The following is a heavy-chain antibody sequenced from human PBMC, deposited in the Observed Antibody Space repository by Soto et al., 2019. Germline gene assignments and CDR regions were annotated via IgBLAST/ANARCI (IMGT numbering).Heavy chain of an antibody. V-gene: IGHV3-23*01. Sequence: GGSLRLSCAASGFTFSSYAMSWVRQAPGKGLEWVSAISGSGGSTYYADSVKGRFTISRDNSKNTLYLQMNSLRAEDTAVYYCAKDGGYCTNGVCRRAYFDYWGQGTLVTVSS. J-gene: IGHJ4*02. D-gene: IGHD2-8*01. CDR2: ISGSGGST. CDR3: AKDGGYCTNGVCRRAYFDY. CDR1: GFTFSSYA.